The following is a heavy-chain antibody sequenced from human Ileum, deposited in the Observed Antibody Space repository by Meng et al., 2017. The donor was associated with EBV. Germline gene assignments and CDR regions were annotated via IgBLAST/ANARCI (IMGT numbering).Heavy chain of an antibody. CDR1: AASISVTPYY. V-gene: IGHV4-39*07. J-gene: IGHJ1*01. CDR2: IFNSGST. CDR3: ARDYSSSWYSGGFFKY. D-gene: IGHD6-13*01. Sequence: HPLLQESDHGLVSPPATLSLTCTVAAASISVTPYYWCWIRPPPGKGLEWIGNIFNSGSTSYSPSLKSRVTISVDTSKNQFSLKLSSVTAADTAVYYCARDYSSSWYSGGFFKYWGQGILVTVSS.